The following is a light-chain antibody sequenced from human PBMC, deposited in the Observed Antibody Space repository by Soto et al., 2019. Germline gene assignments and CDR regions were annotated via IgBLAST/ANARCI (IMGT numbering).Light chain of an antibody. CDR1: QSISSY. V-gene: IGKV1-39*01. J-gene: IGKJ1*01. Sequence: EIHVSLSPASLSASVGDRVTITCRASQSISSYLNWYQQKPGKAPKLLIYAASSLQSGVPSRFSGSGSGTEFSLTISNLQPDECATYYCQQYENYWTFGQGTKVDI. CDR2: AAS. CDR3: QQYENYWT.